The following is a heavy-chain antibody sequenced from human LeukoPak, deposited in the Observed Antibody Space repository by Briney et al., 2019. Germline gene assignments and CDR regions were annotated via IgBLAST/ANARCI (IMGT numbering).Heavy chain of an antibody. D-gene: IGHD6-25*01. CDR1: GYAFTSYY. Sequence: ASVKVSCKASGYAFTSYYMHWMRQAPGQGPEWMGIINPRGGSTDYSQKFQGRITMTSDTSTSTVYMELSSLRSDDTAVYFCARVGSAAATADYWGQGTLVTVSS. V-gene: IGHV1-46*01. CDR2: INPRGGST. J-gene: IGHJ4*02. CDR3: ARVGSAAATADY.